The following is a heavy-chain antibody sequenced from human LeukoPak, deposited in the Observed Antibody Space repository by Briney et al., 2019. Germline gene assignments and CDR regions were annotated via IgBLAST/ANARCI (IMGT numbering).Heavy chain of an antibody. CDR3: ARQARSWLQFYYFDY. CDR1: GGSISSSSYY. J-gene: IGHJ4*02. CDR2: IYYSGST. Sequence: PSETLSLTCTVFGGSISSSSYYWGWIRPPPGKWLGWIGSIYYSGSTYYNPSLKSRVTISVDTSKNQFPLNLSSVTAADTAVYYCARQARSWLQFYYFDYCRQGTLATVSS. V-gene: IGHV4-39*01. D-gene: IGHD5-24*01.